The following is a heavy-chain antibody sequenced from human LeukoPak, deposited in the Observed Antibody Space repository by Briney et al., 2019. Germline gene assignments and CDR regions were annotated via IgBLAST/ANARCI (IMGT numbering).Heavy chain of an antibody. CDR3: AKGSYDSSGTGAFDI. Sequence: SETLSLTCTVSGYSISSGYYWGWIRQPPGKGLEWIGSIYHSGSTYYNPSLKSRVTISVDTSKNQFSLKLSSVTAADTAVYYCAKGSYDSSGTGAFDIWGQGTMVTVSS. D-gene: IGHD3-22*01. V-gene: IGHV4-38-2*02. CDR1: GYSISSGYY. J-gene: IGHJ3*02. CDR2: IYHSGST.